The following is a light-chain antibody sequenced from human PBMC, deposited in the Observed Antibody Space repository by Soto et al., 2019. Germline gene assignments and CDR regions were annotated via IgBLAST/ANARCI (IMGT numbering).Light chain of an antibody. Sequence: IEFTQCPATLSLSPGERATLSCRASQSVSSYLAWYQQKPGQAPRLLIYGASTRATGVPARFSGSGSGTDFTLTISRLDNEDFAMYYCQQYAASSWTFGQGTKVDI. J-gene: IGKJ1*01. V-gene: IGKV3-11*01. CDR1: QSVSSY. CDR3: QQYAASSWT. CDR2: GAS.